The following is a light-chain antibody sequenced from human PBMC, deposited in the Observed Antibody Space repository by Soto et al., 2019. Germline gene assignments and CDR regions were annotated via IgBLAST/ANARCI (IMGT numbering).Light chain of an antibody. V-gene: IGKV3-15*01. Sequence: EIVMTQSSATLSVSPGERATLSCRASRNINRKLAWYQQKPGQAPRLLISGASTRATGIPARFSGSGSGTEFTLTISSLQPEDFAVYYCQQYYDYPPLIFGGGTKVEIK. CDR3: QQYYDYPPLI. CDR1: RNINRK. CDR2: GAS. J-gene: IGKJ4*01.